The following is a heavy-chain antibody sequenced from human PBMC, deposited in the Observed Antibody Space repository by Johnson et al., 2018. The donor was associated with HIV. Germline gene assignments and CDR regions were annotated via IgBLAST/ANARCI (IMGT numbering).Heavy chain of an antibody. CDR1: GFTFSSYW. CDR2: INSDGSST. V-gene: IGHV3-74*01. J-gene: IGHJ3*02. D-gene: IGHD6-19*01. CDR3: ARDKAVGYSSGWHAFDI. Sequence: VQLVESGGGLVQPGGSLRLSCAASGFTFSSYWMHWVRQAPGKGLVWVSSINSDGSSTSYADSVKGRFTISRDNAKNTLYLQMNSLRAEDTAVYYCARDKAVGYSSGWHAFDIWGQGTMVTVSS.